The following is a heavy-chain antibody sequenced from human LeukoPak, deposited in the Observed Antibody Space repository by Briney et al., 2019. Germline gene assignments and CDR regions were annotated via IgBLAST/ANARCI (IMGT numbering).Heavy chain of an antibody. CDR2: ISSNGGST. D-gene: IGHD6-19*01. Sequence: GGSLRLSCSASGFTFSSYAMHWVRQAPGKGLEHVSAISSNGGSTYYADSVKGRFTISRDNSKNTLYLQMSSLRAEDTAVYYCVKDRWYSSGWPTTDYWGQGTLVTVSS. V-gene: IGHV3-64D*06. CDR3: VKDRWYSSGWPTTDY. CDR1: GFTFSSYA. J-gene: IGHJ4*02.